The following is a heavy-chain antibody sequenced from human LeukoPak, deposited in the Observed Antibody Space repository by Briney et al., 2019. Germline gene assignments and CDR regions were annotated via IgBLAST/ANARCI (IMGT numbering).Heavy chain of an antibody. J-gene: IGHJ6*02. CDR2: IYYSGST. CDR1: GGSISSYY. Sequence: SETLSLTCTVSGGSISSYYWSWIRQPPGKGLEWIGYIYYSGSTNYNPSLKSRVTISVDTSKNQFSLKLSSVTAADTAVYYCARAVGSSWYDYYYGMDVWGQGTTVTVSS. CDR3: ARAVGSSWYDYYYGMDV. V-gene: IGHV4-59*01. D-gene: IGHD6-13*01.